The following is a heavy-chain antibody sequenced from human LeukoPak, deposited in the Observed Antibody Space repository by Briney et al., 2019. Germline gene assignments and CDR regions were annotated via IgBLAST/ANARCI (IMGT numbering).Heavy chain of an antibody. V-gene: IGHV4-39*01. CDR1: GGSISSSSYY. Sequence: SETLSHTCTVSGGSISSSSYYWGWIRQPPGKGLEWIGSIYYSGSTYYNPSLKSRVTISVDTSKNQFSLKLSSVTAADTAVYYCARLKVDFWSGHYDGYWSQGTLVTVSS. J-gene: IGHJ4*02. CDR3: ARLKVDFWSGHYDGY. D-gene: IGHD3-3*01. CDR2: IYYSGST.